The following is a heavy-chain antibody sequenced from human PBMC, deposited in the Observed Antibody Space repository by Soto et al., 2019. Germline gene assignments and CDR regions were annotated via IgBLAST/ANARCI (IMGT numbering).Heavy chain of an antibody. CDR3: ARDQDPWVRGVGGMDV. D-gene: IGHD3-10*01. CDR2: ISAYNGNT. CDR1: GYTFTSYG. J-gene: IGHJ6*02. V-gene: IGHV1-18*01. Sequence: QVQLVQSGAEVKKPGASVKVSCKASGYTFTSYGISWVRQAPGQGLERMGWISAYNGNTNYAQKLQGRVTMTTDTATSTAYMERRSLRSNDTAVYYCARDQDPWVRGVGGMDVWGQGTTVTVSS.